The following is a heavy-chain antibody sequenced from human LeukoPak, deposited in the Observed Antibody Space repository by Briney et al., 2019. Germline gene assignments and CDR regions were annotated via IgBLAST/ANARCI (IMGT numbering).Heavy chain of an antibody. V-gene: IGHV3-74*01. D-gene: IGHD3-22*01. CDR3: ARSVYDSGGYYRVLDY. CDR1: GFTFSSYW. Sequence: GGSLRLSCAASGFTFSSYWMHWVRQAPGKGLVWVSRIDSDGSTTSYADSVKGRFTISRDNAKNTLYLQMNSLRAEDTAVYYCARSVYDSGGYYRVLDYWGQGTLVTVSS. CDR2: IDSDGSTT. J-gene: IGHJ4*02.